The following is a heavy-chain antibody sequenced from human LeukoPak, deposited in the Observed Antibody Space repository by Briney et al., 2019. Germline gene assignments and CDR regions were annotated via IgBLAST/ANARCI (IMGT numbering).Heavy chain of an antibody. V-gene: IGHV4-39*02. CDR1: GGSISRSNSY. J-gene: IGHJ4*02. Sequence: SETLSLTCIVSGGSISRSNSYWAWIRQPPGKGLEWIGSIYDSGNTYYNPSLGSRVTVSADTSKSHFSLKLRSVTAADTAVYYCATGGGIAVAHAWGQGSLVTVSS. CDR3: ATGGGIAVAHA. CDR2: IYDSGNT. D-gene: IGHD6-19*01.